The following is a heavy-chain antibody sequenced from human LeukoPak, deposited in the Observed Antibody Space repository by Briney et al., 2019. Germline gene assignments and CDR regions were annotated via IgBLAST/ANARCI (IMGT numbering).Heavy chain of an antibody. CDR1: AASISNYY. J-gene: IGHJ4*02. CDR2: VSTSGTT. V-gene: IGHV4-4*09. Sequence: PSETLSLTCAVSAASISNYYWSWIRPAPGKGLEWIGYVSTSGTTNYNPSLKSRVSISLDTSKNRFSLNLNFVTAADTAVYYCASPRSGYRYTFDYWGQGALVTVSS. D-gene: IGHD3-22*01. CDR3: ASPRSGYRYTFDY.